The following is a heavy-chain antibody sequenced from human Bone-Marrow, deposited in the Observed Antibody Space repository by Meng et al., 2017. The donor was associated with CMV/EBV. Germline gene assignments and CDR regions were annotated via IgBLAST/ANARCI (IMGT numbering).Heavy chain of an antibody. J-gene: IGHJ4*02. CDR1: GFSVSYNY. V-gene: IGHV3-66*04. D-gene: IGHD3-9*01. Sequence: GGSLRLSCAASGFSVSYNYMNWVRQAPGKGLEWVSVIYSGGSTNYADSVKGRFTISRDISKNTLYLQMNSPRAEDTAVYYCARQSLRDFDWADFDYWGQGTLVTVSS. CDR3: ARQSLRDFDWADFDY. CDR2: IYSGGST.